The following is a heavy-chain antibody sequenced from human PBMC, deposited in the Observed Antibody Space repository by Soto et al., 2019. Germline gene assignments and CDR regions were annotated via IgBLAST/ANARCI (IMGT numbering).Heavy chain of an antibody. CDR2: ISYDGSNK. J-gene: IGHJ6*02. CDR1: VFTFISYG. D-gene: IGHD3-3*01. Sequence: GWSLRLACASSVFTFISYGMQWVRQAPGKGLEWVAVISYDGSNKYYADSVKGRFTISRDNSKNTLYLQMNSLRAEDTAVYYCAKATTYYDFWSGYFNDYYYYGMDVWGQGTTVTVSS. V-gene: IGHV3-30*18. CDR3: AKATTYYDFWSGYFNDYYYYGMDV.